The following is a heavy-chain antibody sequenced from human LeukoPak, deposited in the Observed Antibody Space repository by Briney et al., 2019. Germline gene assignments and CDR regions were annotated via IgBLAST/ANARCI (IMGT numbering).Heavy chain of an antibody. CDR3: ARDWDYGDKGGAFDI. CDR2: IYHSGST. CDR1: GYSISSCYY. Sequence: SETLSLTCTVSGYSISSCYYWGWIRQPPGKGLEGIGSIYHSGSTYYNPSLKSRVTISVDTSKNQFSLKLSSVTAADTAVYYYARDWDYGDKGGAFDIWGQGTMVTVSS. D-gene: IGHD4-17*01. J-gene: IGHJ3*02. V-gene: IGHV4-38-2*02.